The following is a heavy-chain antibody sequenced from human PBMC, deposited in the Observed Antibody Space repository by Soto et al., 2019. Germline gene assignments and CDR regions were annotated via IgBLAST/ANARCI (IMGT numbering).Heavy chain of an antibody. Sequence: GGSLRLSCEASGFTFSSYSMNWVRQAPGQGLEWVSAISGSGGSTYYADSVKGRFTISRDNSKNTLYLQMNSLRAEDTAVYYCAKESQYYGSGSYYKGGWFDPWGQGTLVTVSS. CDR1: GFTFSSYS. CDR2: ISGSGGST. CDR3: AKESQYYGSGSYYKGGWFDP. V-gene: IGHV3-23*01. J-gene: IGHJ5*02. D-gene: IGHD3-10*01.